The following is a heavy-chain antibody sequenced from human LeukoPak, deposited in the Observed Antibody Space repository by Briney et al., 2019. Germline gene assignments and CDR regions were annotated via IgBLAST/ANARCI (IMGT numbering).Heavy chain of an antibody. D-gene: IGHD2-2*01. CDR1: GGSISSGSYY. CDR3: ARGYCSSTSCGNFDY. Sequence: PSETLSLTCTVSGGSISSGSYYWSWIRQPAGKGLEWIGRIYTSGSTNYNPSLKSRVTISVDTSKNQFSLKLSSVTAADTAVYYCARGYCSSTSCGNFDYWGQGTLVTVSS. J-gene: IGHJ4*02. V-gene: IGHV4-61*02. CDR2: IYTSGST.